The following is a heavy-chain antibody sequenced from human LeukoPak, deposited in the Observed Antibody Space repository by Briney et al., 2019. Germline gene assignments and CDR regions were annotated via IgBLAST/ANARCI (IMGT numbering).Heavy chain of an antibody. V-gene: IGHV4-59*01. CDR1: GGSISNKY. Sequence: PSETLSLTCTVSGGSISNKYWSWIRQPPGKGLEWIGYIYYSGSTNYNPSLKSRVTISVDTSKNQFSLKLSSVTAADTAVYYCASEAKDSSGYYGGFQYWGQGTLVTVSS. CDR2: IYYSGST. J-gene: IGHJ4*02. D-gene: IGHD3-22*01. CDR3: ASEAKDSSGYYGGFQY.